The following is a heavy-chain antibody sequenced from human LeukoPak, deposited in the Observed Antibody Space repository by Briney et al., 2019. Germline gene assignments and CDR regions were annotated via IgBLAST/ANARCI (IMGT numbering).Heavy chain of an antibody. Sequence: SLRLSCAASGFTFSNYGMHWVRQAPGKGLEWVSGISWNSGSIGYADSVKGRFTISRDNAKNSLYLQMNSLRAEDTALYYCAKDRTSSGFFDYWGQGTLVTVSS. D-gene: IGHD3-22*01. CDR3: AKDRTSSGFFDY. CDR1: GFTFSNYG. V-gene: IGHV3-9*01. CDR2: ISWNSGSI. J-gene: IGHJ4*02.